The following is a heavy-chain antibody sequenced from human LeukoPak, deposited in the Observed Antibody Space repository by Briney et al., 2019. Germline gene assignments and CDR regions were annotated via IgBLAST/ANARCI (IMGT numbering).Heavy chain of an antibody. D-gene: IGHD3-16*01. CDR3: ARTNDYYGFDY. Sequence: SETLSLTCAVYGGSFSGYYWSWIRQPPGKGLEWIGEINHSGSTNYNPPLKSRVTISVDTSKNQFSLKLSSVTAADTAVYYCARTNDYYGFDYWGQGTLVTVSS. CDR2: INHSGST. V-gene: IGHV4-34*01. CDR1: GGSFSGYY. J-gene: IGHJ4*02.